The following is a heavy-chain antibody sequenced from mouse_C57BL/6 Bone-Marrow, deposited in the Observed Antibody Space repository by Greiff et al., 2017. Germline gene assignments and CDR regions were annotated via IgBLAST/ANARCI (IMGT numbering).Heavy chain of an antibody. D-gene: IGHD2-3*01. CDR1: GYTFTDYE. CDR2: IDPETGGT. Sequence: VQLQESGAELVRPGASVTLSCKASGYTFTDYEMHWVKQTPVHGLEWIGAIDPETGGTAYNQKFKGKAILTADKSSSTAYMELRSLTSEDSAVYYCTIYDYYAMDYWGQGTSVTVSS. CDR3: TIYDYYAMDY. V-gene: IGHV1-15*01. J-gene: IGHJ4*01.